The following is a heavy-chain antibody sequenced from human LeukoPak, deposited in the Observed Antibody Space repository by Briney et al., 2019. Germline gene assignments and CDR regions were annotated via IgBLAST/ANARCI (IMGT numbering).Heavy chain of an antibody. D-gene: IGHD3-10*01. Sequence: TSETLSLTCTVSGDSITSDTYYWGWIRQPPGKGLEWIGTIYHSGSTYYKSSLKSRVTISVDTSKNQFSLKLSSVTAADTAVYYCAREGTMVRGVFGYWGQGTLVTVSS. J-gene: IGHJ4*02. CDR2: IYHSGST. CDR1: GDSITSDTYY. V-gene: IGHV4-38-2*02. CDR3: AREGTMVRGVFGY.